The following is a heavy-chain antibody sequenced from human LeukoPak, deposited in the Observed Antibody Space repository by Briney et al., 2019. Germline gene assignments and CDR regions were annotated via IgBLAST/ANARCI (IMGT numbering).Heavy chain of an antibody. CDR1: GGTFSSYA. CDR2: IIPIFGTA. Sequence: SVTVSCKASGGTFSSYAISWVRQAPGQGREWMGGIIPIFGTANYAQKFQGRVTITADESTSTAYMELSSLRSEDTAVYYCARGRGYSSGWYSYFDYWGQGTLVTVSS. V-gene: IGHV1-69*13. CDR3: ARGRGYSSGWYSYFDY. D-gene: IGHD6-19*01. J-gene: IGHJ4*02.